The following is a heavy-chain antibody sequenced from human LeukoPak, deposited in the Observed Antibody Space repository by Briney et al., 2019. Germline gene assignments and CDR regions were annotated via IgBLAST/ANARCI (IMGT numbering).Heavy chain of an antibody. CDR1: GYTFTGYY. Sequence: ASVKVSCKASGYTFTGYYMHWVRQAPGQGLEWMGWINPNSGGTNYAQKFQGRVTMTRDTSISTAYMELSRLRSDDTAVYYCASDTYLWFGESAVRYWGQGTLVTVSS. V-gene: IGHV1-2*02. D-gene: IGHD3-10*01. J-gene: IGHJ4*02. CDR2: INPNSGGT. CDR3: ASDTYLWFGESAVRY.